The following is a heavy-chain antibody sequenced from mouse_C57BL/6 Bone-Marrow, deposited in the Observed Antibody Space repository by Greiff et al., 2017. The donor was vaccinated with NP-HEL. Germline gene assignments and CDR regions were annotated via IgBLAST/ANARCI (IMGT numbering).Heavy chain of an antibody. V-gene: IGHV5-6*02. J-gene: IGHJ3*01. D-gene: IGHD3-2*02. Sequence: DVMLVESGGDLVKPGGSLKLSCAASGFTFSSYGMSWVRQTPDKRLEWVATISSGGSYTYYPDSVKGRFTISRDNAKNILYLQMSSLKSEDTAMYYCARQGSEGFAYWGQGTLVTVSA. CDR2: ISSGGSYT. CDR3: ARQGSEGFAY. CDR1: GFTFSSYG.